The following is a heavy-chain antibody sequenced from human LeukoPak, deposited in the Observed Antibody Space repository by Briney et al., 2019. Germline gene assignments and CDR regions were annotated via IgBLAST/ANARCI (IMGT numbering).Heavy chain of an antibody. V-gene: IGHV3-7*05. Sequence: SGGSLRLSCAASGFTFSSYWMSWVRQAPGKGLEWVANIKPDGSDKYYVDSAKGRFTISRDNAKNALYLQMNSLRAEDTVVYYCATYCGGDCYSPHDAFDIWGQGTMVTVSS. CDR2: IKPDGSDK. D-gene: IGHD2-21*02. J-gene: IGHJ3*02. CDR1: GFTFSSYW. CDR3: ATYCGGDCYSPHDAFDI.